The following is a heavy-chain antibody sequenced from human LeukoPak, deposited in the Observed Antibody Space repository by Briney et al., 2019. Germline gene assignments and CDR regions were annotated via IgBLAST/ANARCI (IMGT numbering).Heavy chain of an antibody. D-gene: IGHD2-15*01. CDR1: GGSISSSSYY. Sequence: PSETLSLTCTVSGGSISSSSYYWGWIRQPPGKGLEWIGSIYYSGSTYYNPSLKSRVTISVDTSKNQFSLKLSSVTAADTAVYYCARVLTQRVAFDIWGQGTMVTVSS. J-gene: IGHJ3*02. V-gene: IGHV4-39*07. CDR2: IYYSGST. CDR3: ARVLTQRVAFDI.